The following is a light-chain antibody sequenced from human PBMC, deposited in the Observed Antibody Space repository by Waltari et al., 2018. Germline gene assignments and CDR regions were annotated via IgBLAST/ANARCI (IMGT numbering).Light chain of an antibody. J-gene: IGKJ4*01. V-gene: IGKV3-11*01. CDR3: QQRSNWPPLT. Sequence: EIVLTQSPATLSLSPGERATRSCRASQSVGTSLAWYQQKPGQAPGLLIYGASNRATGIPARFSGSGSGADFTLTISSLEPEDFAVYYCQQRSNWPPLTFGGGTKVQIK. CDR1: QSVGTS. CDR2: GAS.